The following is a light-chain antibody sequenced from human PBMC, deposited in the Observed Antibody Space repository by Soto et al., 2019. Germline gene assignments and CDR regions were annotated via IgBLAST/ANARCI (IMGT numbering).Light chain of an antibody. Sequence: EIVLTQSPGTLSLSPGERATLSCRASQSVSSSYLAWYQQKPGQAPRLLIYGASSRATGSPDRFSGSGSGTDITLSISRLEPEDFAGYYYQQYGCSPGTFGQGTKVEIK. CDR1: QSVSSSY. J-gene: IGKJ1*01. V-gene: IGKV3-20*01. CDR2: GAS. CDR3: QQYGCSPGT.